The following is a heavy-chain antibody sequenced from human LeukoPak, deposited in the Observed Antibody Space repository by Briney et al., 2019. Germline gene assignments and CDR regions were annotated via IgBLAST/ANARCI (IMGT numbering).Heavy chain of an antibody. J-gene: IGHJ6*02. CDR1: GYSFTSYW. CDR2: IYPGDSDT. Sequence: GESLKISCKGSGYSFTSYWIGWVRQMPGKGLEWMGIIYPGDSDTRYSPSFQGQVTISADKSISTAYLQWSSLKASDTAMYYCARLKRDYDYYYGMDVWGQGTAVTVSS. V-gene: IGHV5-51*01. CDR3: ARLKRDYDYYYGMDV. D-gene: IGHD4-17*01.